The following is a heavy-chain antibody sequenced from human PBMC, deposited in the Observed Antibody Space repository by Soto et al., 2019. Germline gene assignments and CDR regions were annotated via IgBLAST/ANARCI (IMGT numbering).Heavy chain of an antibody. CDR3: ARDRFAGDDILTGYPDYYYYGMDV. V-gene: IGHV4-31*03. Sequence: KTSETLSLTCTVSGGSISSGGYYWSWIRQHPGKGLEWIGYIYYSGSTYYNPSLKSRVTISVDTSKNQFSLKLSSVTAADTAVYYCARDRFAGDDILTGYPDYYYYGMDVWGQGTTVTVSS. CDR2: IYYSGST. J-gene: IGHJ6*02. D-gene: IGHD3-9*01. CDR1: GGSISSGGYY.